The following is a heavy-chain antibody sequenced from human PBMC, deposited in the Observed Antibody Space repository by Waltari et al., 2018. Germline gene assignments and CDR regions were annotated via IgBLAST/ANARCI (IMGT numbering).Heavy chain of an antibody. D-gene: IGHD4-17*01. CDR1: GGSISSSSYY. CDR3: ARENDYGEGGDY. CDR2: NYYSGST. J-gene: IGHJ4*02. Sequence: QVQLQESGPGLVKPSETLSLTCTVSGGSISSSSYYWAWIRQLPGKGLAWIGSNYYSGSTYYNPSLKSRVTISVDTSKNQFSLKLSSVTAADTAVYYCARENDYGEGGDYWGQGTLVTVSS. V-gene: IGHV4-39*07.